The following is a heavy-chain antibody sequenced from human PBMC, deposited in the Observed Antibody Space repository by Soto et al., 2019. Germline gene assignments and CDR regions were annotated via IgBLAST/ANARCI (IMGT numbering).Heavy chain of an antibody. Sequence: QVQLQQWGAGLLKPSETLSLTCAVYGGSFSGYYWSWIRQPPGKGLELIGEINHSGSTNYNPSLKSRVTISVDTSKNQFSLKLSSVTAADTAVYYCATNRGIYYGLGRGSGYFDYWGQGTLVTVSS. CDR3: ATNRGIYYGLGRGSGYFDY. D-gene: IGHD3-10*01. J-gene: IGHJ4*02. CDR1: GGSFSGYY. CDR2: INHSGST. V-gene: IGHV4-34*01.